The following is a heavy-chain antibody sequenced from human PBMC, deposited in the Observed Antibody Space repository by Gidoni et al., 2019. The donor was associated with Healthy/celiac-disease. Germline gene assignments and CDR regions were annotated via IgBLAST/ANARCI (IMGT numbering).Heavy chain of an antibody. CDR2: IIPIFGTA. J-gene: IGHJ6*03. Sequence: QVQLVQSGAEVKKPGSSVKVSCKASGGTFSSYAISWVRQAPGQGLEWMGGIIPIFGTASYAQEFQGRVTITADESTSTAYMELSSLRSEDTAVYYCARALRYCSSTSCFGYYYYMDVWGKGTTVTVSS. V-gene: IGHV1-69*01. CDR1: GGTFSSYA. D-gene: IGHD2-2*01. CDR3: ARALRYCSSTSCFGYYYYMDV.